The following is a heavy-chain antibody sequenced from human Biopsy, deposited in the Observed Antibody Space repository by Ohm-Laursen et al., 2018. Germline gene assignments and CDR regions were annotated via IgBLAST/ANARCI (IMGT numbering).Heavy chain of an antibody. V-gene: IGHV4-59*12. CDR1: GGPIDSYY. CDR3: ASAGYKPDWSFDL. D-gene: IGHD3-9*01. CDR2: IYFTGRT. Sequence: PGTLSLTCTVSGGPIDSYYWSWIRQPPGKALEWIGYIYFTGRTSYNPSLKSRVTMSVNTSKKQFSLRLSSVTAADTAVYYCASAGYKPDWSFDLWGRGTRVTVSS. J-gene: IGHJ2*01.